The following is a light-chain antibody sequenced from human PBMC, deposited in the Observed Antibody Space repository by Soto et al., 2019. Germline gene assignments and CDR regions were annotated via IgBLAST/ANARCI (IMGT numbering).Light chain of an antibody. J-gene: IGLJ3*02. CDR1: SSDFGNFNY. Sequence: QSALTQPASVSGSPGQSITISCTGASSDFGNFNYVSWYQQHPGKVPKLIIYEVTSRPSGVSNRFSGSKSDNTASLTISGLQAEEEAYYYCRSYTSINAQRFGGGTKLTVL. V-gene: IGLV2-14*01. CDR2: EVT. CDR3: RSYTSINAQR.